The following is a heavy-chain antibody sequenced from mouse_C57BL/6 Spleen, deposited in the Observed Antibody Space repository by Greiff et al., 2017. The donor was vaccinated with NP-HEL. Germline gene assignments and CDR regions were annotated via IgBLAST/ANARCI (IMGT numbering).Heavy chain of an antibody. V-gene: IGHV5-6*01. D-gene: IGHD1-1*01. CDR2: ISSGGSYT. CDR3: ARHGLITTVEDYAMDY. Sequence: EVKLMESGGDLVKPGGSLKLSCAASGFTFSSYGMSWVRQTPDKRLEWVATISSGGSYTYYPDSVKGRFTISRDNAKNTLYLQMSSLKSEDTAMYYCARHGLITTVEDYAMDYWGQGTSVTVSS. J-gene: IGHJ4*01. CDR1: GFTFSSYG.